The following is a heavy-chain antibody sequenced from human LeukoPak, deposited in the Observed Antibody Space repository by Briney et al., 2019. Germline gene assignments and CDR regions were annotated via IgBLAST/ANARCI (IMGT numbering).Heavy chain of an antibody. CDR3: AKDGDPYCSSTSCYTVFGDAFDI. Sequence: GGSLRLSCAASGFTVSAYSVNWVRQAPGMGLEWLSYISSSSGTVYYADSVKGRFTISSDNAKNSLYLQMNSLRAEDTAVYYCAKDGDPYCSSTSCYTVFGDAFDIWGQGTMVTVSS. D-gene: IGHD2-2*02. CDR2: ISSSSGTV. CDR1: GFTVSAYS. V-gene: IGHV3-48*01. J-gene: IGHJ3*02.